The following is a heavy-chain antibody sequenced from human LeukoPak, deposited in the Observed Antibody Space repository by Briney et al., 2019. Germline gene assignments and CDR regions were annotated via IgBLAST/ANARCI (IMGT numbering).Heavy chain of an antibody. V-gene: IGHV4-59*02. Sequence: SETLSLTCTVSGGSVSSYYWSWIRQTPEKGLEWIGYMSYSGRTDYGPSLKSRVTMSVDTSKNQFSLKLSSVTAADTAVYYCARDVGAAPGYFDYWGQGTLVTVSS. D-gene: IGHD1-26*01. J-gene: IGHJ4*02. CDR3: ARDVGAAPGYFDY. CDR2: MSYSGRT. CDR1: GGSVSSYY.